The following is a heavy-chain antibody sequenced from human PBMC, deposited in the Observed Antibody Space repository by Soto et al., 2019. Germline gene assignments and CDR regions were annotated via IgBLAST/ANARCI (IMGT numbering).Heavy chain of an antibody. D-gene: IGHD1-7*01. J-gene: IGHJ6*02. CDR3: ARDNWNYVGYYYYGMDV. V-gene: IGHV3-23*01. CDR1: GFTFSSYA. CDR2: ISGSGGST. Sequence: GGSLRLSCAASGFTFSSYAMSWVRQAPGKGLEWVSAISGSGGSTYYADSVKGRFTVSRDTSKNTLYLQMDRLRAGDTAVYYCARDNWNYVGYYYYGMDVWGQGTTVTVSS.